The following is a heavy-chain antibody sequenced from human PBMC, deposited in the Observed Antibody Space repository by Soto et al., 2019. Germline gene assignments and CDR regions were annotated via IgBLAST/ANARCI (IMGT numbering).Heavy chain of an antibody. CDR1: GFTFSSYS. J-gene: IGHJ5*02. CDR2: ISSSSSTI. CDR3: AKTAHYDILTGYFNWFDP. Sequence: GGSLRLSCAASGFTFSSYSMNRVRQAPGKGLEWVSYISSSSSTIYYTDSVKGRFTISRDNSKNTLYLQMNSLRAEDTAVYYCAKTAHYDILTGYFNWFDPWGQGTLVTVSS. V-gene: IGHV3-48*01. D-gene: IGHD3-9*01.